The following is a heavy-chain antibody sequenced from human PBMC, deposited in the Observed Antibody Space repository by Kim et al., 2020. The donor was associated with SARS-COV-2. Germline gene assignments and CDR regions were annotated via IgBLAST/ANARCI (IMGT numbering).Heavy chain of an antibody. CDR2: ISSSSSTI. CDR3: ARDVTEWGGYTYYYGSGSYYNP. CDR1: GFTFSSYS. D-gene: IGHD3-10*01. Sequence: GGSLRLSCAASGFTFSSYSMNWVRQAPGKGLEWVSYISSSSSTIYYADSVKGRFTISRDNAKNSLYLQMNSLRAEDTAVYYCARDVTEWGGYTYYYGSGSYYNPWGQGTLVTVSS. J-gene: IGHJ5*02. V-gene: IGHV3-48*04.